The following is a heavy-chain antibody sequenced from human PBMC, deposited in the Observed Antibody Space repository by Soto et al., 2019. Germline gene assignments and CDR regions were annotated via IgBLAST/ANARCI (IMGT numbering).Heavy chain of an antibody. D-gene: IGHD2-15*01. J-gene: IGHJ6*02. CDR2: IYYSGST. Sequence: PSETLSLTCTVSGGSISSGDYYWSWIRQPPGKGLEWIGYIYYSGSTYYNPSLKSRVTISVDTSKNQFSLKLSSVTAADTAVYYCAREGYRYCSGGSCYLGYYGMDVWGQGTTVTVSS. CDR1: GGSISSGDYY. V-gene: IGHV4-30-4*01. CDR3: AREGYRYCSGGSCYLGYYGMDV.